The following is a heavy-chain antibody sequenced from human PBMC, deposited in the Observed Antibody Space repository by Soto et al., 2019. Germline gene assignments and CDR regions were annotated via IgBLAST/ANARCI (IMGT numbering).Heavy chain of an antibody. CDR1: GFTFSNYA. D-gene: IGHD6-19*01. Sequence: SGGSLRLSCAASGFTFSNYAMTWVRQAPGKGLEWVSGISGSGDNTYHADSVKGRFTISRDNSRKKLYLQMNSLRAEDTAVYYCARTESSGWSTRYGMDVWGQGTTVTVSS. V-gene: IGHV3-23*01. CDR3: ARTESSGWSTRYGMDV. J-gene: IGHJ6*02. CDR2: ISGSGDNT.